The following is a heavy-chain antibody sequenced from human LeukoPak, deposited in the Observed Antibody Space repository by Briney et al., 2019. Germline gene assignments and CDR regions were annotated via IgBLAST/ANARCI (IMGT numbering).Heavy chain of an antibody. CDR2: VLHSGST. CDR1: GYSISSGYY. D-gene: IGHD2-15*01. CDR3: ARGDGSYSH. V-gene: IGHV4-38-2*01. J-gene: IGHJ4*02. Sequence: SETLSLTCAVSGYSISSGYYWGWIRQPPGKGLEWIGSVLHSGSTSSYPSLKSRVTISVDTSKNQFSLKLSSVTAADTAVYYCARGDGSYSHWGQGTLVTVSS.